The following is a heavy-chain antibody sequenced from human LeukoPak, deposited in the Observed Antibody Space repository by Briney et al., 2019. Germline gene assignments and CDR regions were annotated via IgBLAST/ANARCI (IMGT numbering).Heavy chain of an antibody. V-gene: IGHV4-34*01. CDR2: INHSGST. Sequence: PSETLSLTCAVYGGSFSGYYWSWIRQPPGKGLEWIGEINHSGSTNYNPSLKSRVTISVDTSKNQFSLKLSSVTAADTAVYYCARALEYSGSGYYFDYWGQGTLVTVSS. CDR1: GGSFSGYY. CDR3: ARALEYSGSGYYFDY. J-gene: IGHJ4*02. D-gene: IGHD6-6*01.